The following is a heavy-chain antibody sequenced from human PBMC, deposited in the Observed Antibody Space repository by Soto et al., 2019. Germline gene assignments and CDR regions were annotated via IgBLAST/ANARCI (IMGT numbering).Heavy chain of an antibody. D-gene: IGHD4-17*01. CDR3: ARELTGDYGDQGH. CDR2: INPSGGST. V-gene: IGHV1-46*01. J-gene: IGHJ4*02. Sequence: QVQLVQSGAEVKKPGASVKVSCKASGYTFTSYYMHWVRQAPGQGLEWMGIINPSGGSTSYAQKFEGRVTMTRDTSTSTVYMELSSLRSEDTAVYYCARELTGDYGDQGHWGQGTLVTVSS. CDR1: GYTFTSYY.